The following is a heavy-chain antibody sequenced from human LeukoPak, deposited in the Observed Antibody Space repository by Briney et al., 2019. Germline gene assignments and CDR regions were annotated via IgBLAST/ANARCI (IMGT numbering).Heavy chain of an antibody. V-gene: IGHV1-46*01. D-gene: IGHD3-3*01. J-gene: IGHJ4*02. CDR1: GYTFTSYY. CDR3: ALLPFGVAFRGFDY. CDR2: INPSGGST. Sequence: ASVKVSCKASGYTFTSYYMHWVRQAPGQGLEWMGIINPSGGSTSYAQKFQGRVTMTRDMSTGTVYMELSSLRSEDTAVYYCALLPFGVAFRGFDYWGQGTLVTVSS.